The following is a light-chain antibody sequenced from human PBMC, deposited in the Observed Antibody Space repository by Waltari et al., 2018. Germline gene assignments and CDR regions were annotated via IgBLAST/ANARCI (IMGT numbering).Light chain of an antibody. Sequence: SYVLTQPPSVSVAPGQTATIPCGGNNIATKSVPWYQQKPGQAPVLVVCFDSDRPSGIPERFSGSNSGNTATLTISRVEPGDEADYFCQVWDNTSDQGIFGGGTKLTVL. CDR2: FDS. CDR3: QVWDNTSDQGI. J-gene: IGLJ2*01. V-gene: IGLV3-21*02. CDR1: NIATKS.